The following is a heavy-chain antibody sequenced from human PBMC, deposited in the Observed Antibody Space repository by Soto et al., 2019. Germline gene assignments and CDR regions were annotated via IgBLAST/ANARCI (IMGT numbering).Heavy chain of an antibody. CDR1: GFTFSSYW. D-gene: IGHD6-19*01. V-gene: IGHV3-74*01. J-gene: IGHJ4*02. CDR3: ARETGYSSGWRQDY. Sequence: GGSLRLSCAASGFTFSSYWMHWVRQAPGKGLVRVSRINSDGSSISYADSVKGRFTISRDNAKNTLYLQMNSLRVEDTAVYYCARETGYSSGWRQDYWGQGTLVTV. CDR2: INSDGSSI.